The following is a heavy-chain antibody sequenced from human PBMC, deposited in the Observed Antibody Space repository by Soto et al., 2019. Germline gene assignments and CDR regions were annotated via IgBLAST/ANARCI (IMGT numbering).Heavy chain of an antibody. CDR3: ARHISVWSGYPNWFDP. CDR2: IYYSGST. V-gene: IGHV4-39*01. CDR1: GGSISSSSYY. D-gene: IGHD3-3*01. Sequence: QLQLQESGPGLVKPSETLSLTCTVSGGSISSSSYYWGWIRQPPGKGLEWIGSIYYSGSTYHNPSLKSRVTISVDTSKNQFSLKLSSVTAADTAVYYCARHISVWSGYPNWFDPWGQGTLVTVSS. J-gene: IGHJ5*02.